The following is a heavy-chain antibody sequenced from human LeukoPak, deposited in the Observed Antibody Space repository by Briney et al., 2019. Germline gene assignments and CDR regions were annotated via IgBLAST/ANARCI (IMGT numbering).Heavy chain of an antibody. CDR3: ATAKYDFWSGYGDAFDI. D-gene: IGHD3-3*01. CDR1: GYSISSGYY. CDR2: IYHSGST. V-gene: IGHV4-38-2*02. J-gene: IGHJ3*02. Sequence: SETLSLTCTVSGYSISSGYYWGWIRQPPGKGLEWIGSIYHSGSTYYNPSLKSRVTISVDTSKNQFSLKLSSVTAADTAVYYCATAKYDFWSGYGDAFDIWGQGTMVTVSS.